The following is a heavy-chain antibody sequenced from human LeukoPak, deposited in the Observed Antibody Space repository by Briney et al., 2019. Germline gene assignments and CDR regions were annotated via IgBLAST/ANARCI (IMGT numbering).Heavy chain of an antibody. CDR1: GFTVTNNY. J-gene: IGHJ4*02. CDR3: ATVIDNSGSLGF. CDR2: IYSGGST. Sequence: PGGSLRLSCAASGFTVTNNYMSWVRQAPGEGLEWVSVIYSGGSTYYTDSVKGRFTISRDSSKNTLYLQMNSLRAEDTAVYYCATVIDNSGSLGFWGQGTLVTVSS. D-gene: IGHD3-22*01. V-gene: IGHV3-53*01.